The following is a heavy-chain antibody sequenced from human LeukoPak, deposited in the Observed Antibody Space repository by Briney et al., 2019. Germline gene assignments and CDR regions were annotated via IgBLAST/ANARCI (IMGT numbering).Heavy chain of an antibody. CDR2: ISWDGGST. V-gene: IGHV3-43D*03. CDR1: GFIYDDYA. J-gene: IGHJ4*02. CDR3: AKDIRGSTSWYGLDY. Sequence: GGSVSLSCAASGFIYDDYAMHGVRQAGGKGLEGVSLISWDGGSTYFADSVKGRFTISRDNSKNSLYLQMNTLRAEDTALYYCAKDIRGSTSWYGLDYWGQGTLVTVSS. D-gene: IGHD6-13*01.